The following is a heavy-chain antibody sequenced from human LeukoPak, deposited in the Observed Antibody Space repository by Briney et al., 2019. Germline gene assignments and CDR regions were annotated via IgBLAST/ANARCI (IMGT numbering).Heavy chain of an antibody. D-gene: IGHD3-3*01. CDR1: GGSIRSNY. CDR3: ARVGRITRNFDI. V-gene: IGHV4-59*01. CDR2: IDYSGST. Sequence: PSETLSLTCTVSGGSIRSNYWSWVRQPPGKGLEWMGYIDYSGSTNYNPSLKSRVTISVDTSKNQSSLKLSSVTAADTAVYYCARVGRITRNFDIWGQGTMVTVSS. J-gene: IGHJ3*02.